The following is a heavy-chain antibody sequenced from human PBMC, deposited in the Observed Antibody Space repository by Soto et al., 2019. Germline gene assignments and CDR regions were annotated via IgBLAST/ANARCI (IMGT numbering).Heavy chain of an antibody. D-gene: IGHD2-15*01. CDR1: GYTFTSYA. J-gene: IGHJ4*02. CDR2: INAGNGNT. V-gene: IGHV1-3*01. Sequence: QVQLVQSGAEVKKPGASVKVSCKASGYTFTSYAMHWVRQAPGQRLAWMGWINAGNGNTKYSQKFQGRVTITRDTSASTAYIELSSRRSEDTAVYYCARGPGGPDGPGDYWGQGTLVTVSS. CDR3: ARGPGGPDGPGDY.